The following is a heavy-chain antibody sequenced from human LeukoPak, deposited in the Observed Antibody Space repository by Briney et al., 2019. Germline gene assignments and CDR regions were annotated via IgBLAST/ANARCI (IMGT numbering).Heavy chain of an antibody. CDR1: GYTFTSYG. CDR3: AREYYYDSSGYKYYYYGMDV. Sequence: ASVKVSCKASGYTFTSYGISWVRQAPGQGLEWMGWISAYNGNTNYAQKLQGRVTMTTDTSTSTAYMELRSLRSDDTAVYYCAREYYYDSSGYKYYYYGMDVWGQGTTVTVSS. V-gene: IGHV1-18*01. D-gene: IGHD3-22*01. J-gene: IGHJ6*02. CDR2: ISAYNGNT.